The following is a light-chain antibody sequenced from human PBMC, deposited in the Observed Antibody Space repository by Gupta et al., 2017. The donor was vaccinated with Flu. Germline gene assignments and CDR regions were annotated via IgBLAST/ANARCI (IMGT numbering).Light chain of an antibody. Sequence: QSVLPPPPPASGTPGQTVTISCSGSTSNIGTFYVFWYLQVPRAAPRLLIKKNDQRPSGVPARFSGFKSGTSASLAVSGLRPEDEGDYYCVVWDNSMNGRVFGGGTRLTV. V-gene: IGLV1-47*01. CDR1: TSNIGTFY. J-gene: IGLJ3*02. CDR3: VVWDNSMNGRV. CDR2: KND.